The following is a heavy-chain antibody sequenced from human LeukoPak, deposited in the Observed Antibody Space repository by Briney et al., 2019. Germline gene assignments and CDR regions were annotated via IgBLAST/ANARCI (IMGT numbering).Heavy chain of an antibody. Sequence: SETLSLTCAVYGGSFSGYYWSWIRQPPGKGLEWIGEINHSGSTNYNPSLKSRVTISVDTSKNQFSLKLSSVTAADTAVYYCARMMITFGGVIATFDYWGQGTLVTVSS. V-gene: IGHV4-34*01. J-gene: IGHJ4*02. CDR3: ARMMITFGGVIATFDY. D-gene: IGHD3-16*02. CDR2: INHSGST. CDR1: GGSFSGYY.